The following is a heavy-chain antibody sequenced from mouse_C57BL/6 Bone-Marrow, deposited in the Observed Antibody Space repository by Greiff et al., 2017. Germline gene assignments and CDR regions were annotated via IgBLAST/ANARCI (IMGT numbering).Heavy chain of an antibody. V-gene: IGHV5-17*01. CDR3: ARGGYYVHYCAMDY. D-gene: IGHD2-3*01. Sequence: DVMLVESGGGLVKPGGSLKLSCAASGFTFSDYGMHWVRQAPEKGLEWVAYISSGSSTTYYADTVKGLFTITRDNAKSTLYLQMTSLRSEDTAMYYCARGGYYVHYCAMDYWGQGTTVTVSS. J-gene: IGHJ4*01. CDR1: GFTFSDYG. CDR2: ISSGSSTT.